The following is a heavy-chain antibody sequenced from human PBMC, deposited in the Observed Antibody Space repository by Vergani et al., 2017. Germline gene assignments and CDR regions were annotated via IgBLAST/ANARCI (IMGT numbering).Heavy chain of an antibody. J-gene: IGHJ4*02. V-gene: IGHV3-30*18. CDR1: GFTFSSYG. CDR3: AKGDSSGTYDY. Sequence: VQLVESGGGLVKPGGSLRLSCAASGFTFSSYGMHWVRQAPGKGLEWVAVISYDGSNKYYADSVKGRFTISRDNSKNTLYLQMNSLRAEDTAVYYCAKGDSSGTYDYWGQGTLVTVSS. D-gene: IGHD6-19*01. CDR2: ISYDGSNK.